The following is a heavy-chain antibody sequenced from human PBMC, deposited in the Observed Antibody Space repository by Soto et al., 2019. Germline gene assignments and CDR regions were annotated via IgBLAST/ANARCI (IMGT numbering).Heavy chain of an antibody. J-gene: IGHJ4*02. Sequence: SQTLSLTCAISGDSVSSNSVAWNWVRQSPSRGLEWLGRTYYRSSWYYDYAVSVKGRVSIKPDTSTNHFSLQLISVTPEDTAVYYCAREDGSLDFWGQGTLVTVSS. CDR2: TYYRSSWYY. V-gene: IGHV6-1*01. CDR3: AREDGSLDF. CDR1: GDSVSSNSVA.